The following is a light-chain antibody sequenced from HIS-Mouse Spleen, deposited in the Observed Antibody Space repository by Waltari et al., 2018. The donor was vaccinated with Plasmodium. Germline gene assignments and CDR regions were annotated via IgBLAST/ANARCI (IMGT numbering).Light chain of an antibody. Sequence: DILITQSPSTLSVHPGERASLSCRASQSVSSNLAWYQQKPGQAPRLIIYCASTRATGIPARFSGSGSGTEFTLTISSLQSEDFAVYYCQQYNNWSFTFGPGTKVDIK. J-gene: IGKJ3*01. CDR1: QSVSSN. V-gene: IGKV3-15*01. CDR2: CAS. CDR3: QQYNNWSFT.